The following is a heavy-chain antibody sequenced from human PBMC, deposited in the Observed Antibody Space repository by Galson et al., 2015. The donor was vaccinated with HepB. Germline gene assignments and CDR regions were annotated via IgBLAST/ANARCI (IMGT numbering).Heavy chain of an antibody. V-gene: IGHV3-23*01. CDR3: AKRGWSNWFDP. CDR1: GFTFSSYA. J-gene: IGHJ5*02. D-gene: IGHD6-19*01. Sequence: LRLSCAASGFTFSSYAMSWVRQAPGKGLEWVSAISGSGGSTYYADSVKGRFTISRDNSKNTLYLQMNSPRAEDTAAYYCAKRGWSNWFDPWGQGTLVTVSS. CDR2: ISGSGGST.